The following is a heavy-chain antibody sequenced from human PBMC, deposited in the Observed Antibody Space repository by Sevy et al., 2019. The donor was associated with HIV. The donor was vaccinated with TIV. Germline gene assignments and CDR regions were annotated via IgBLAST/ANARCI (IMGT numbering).Heavy chain of an antibody. Sequence: GGSLTLSCSPSGFIFGDYTVSWVRQAPGKGLEWIAFIRGKRNGETKEYAASVRGRFTISRDDSKSIAYLQMNSLKTEDTAVYYCTRVEGAADWGMDVWGQGTTVTVSS. CDR1: GFIFGDYT. D-gene: IGHD1-26*01. V-gene: IGHV3-49*04. CDR3: TRVEGAADWGMDV. CDR2: IRGKRNGETK. J-gene: IGHJ6*02.